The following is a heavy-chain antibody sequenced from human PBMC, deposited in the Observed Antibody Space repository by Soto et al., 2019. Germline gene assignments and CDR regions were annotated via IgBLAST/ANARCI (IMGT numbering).Heavy chain of an antibody. J-gene: IGHJ4*02. CDR1: GYTFTSYG. D-gene: IGHD6-19*01. CDR2: ISAYNGNT. V-gene: IGHV1-18*01. Sequence: ASVKVSCKASGYTFTSYGISWVRQAPGQGLEWMGWISAYNGNTNYAQKLQGRVTMTTDTSTSTAYMELRSLRSDDTAVYYCARAPAYSGGWPHFDYWGQGTLVTVSS. CDR3: ARAPAYSGGWPHFDY.